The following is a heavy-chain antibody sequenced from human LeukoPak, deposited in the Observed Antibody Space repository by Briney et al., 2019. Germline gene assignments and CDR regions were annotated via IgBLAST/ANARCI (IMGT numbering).Heavy chain of an antibody. D-gene: IGHD2-2*01. Sequence: KPSETLSLTCTVSGGSISSYYWSWIRQPPGKGLEWIGYIYYSGSTNYNPSLKSRVTISVDTSKNQFSLKLSSVTAVDTAVYYCARAGSSGYATFDYWGQGTLVTVSS. CDR1: GGSISSYY. CDR2: IYYSGST. V-gene: IGHV4-59*01. J-gene: IGHJ4*02. CDR3: ARAGSSGYATFDY.